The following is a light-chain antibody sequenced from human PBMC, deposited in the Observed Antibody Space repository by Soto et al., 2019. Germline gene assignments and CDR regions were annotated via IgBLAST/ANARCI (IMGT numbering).Light chain of an antibody. V-gene: IGKV3-15*01. J-gene: IGKJ3*01. CDR2: GAS. Sequence: EIVMTQSPATLSVSPGERATLSCRASQSVSSNLAWYQQKPGQAPTLLIYGASTRATVIPARFSGSGSGTEFTLTISSLQSEDCAVYYCQQYNNWPFTFGPGTKVDIK. CDR3: QQYNNWPFT. CDR1: QSVSSN.